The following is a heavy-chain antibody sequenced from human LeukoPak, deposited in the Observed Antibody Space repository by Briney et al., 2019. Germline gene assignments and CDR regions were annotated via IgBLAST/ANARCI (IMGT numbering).Heavy chain of an antibody. CDR2: IKQDGSEK. J-gene: IGHJ4*02. D-gene: IGHD3-10*01. CDR1: GFTFSSYW. CDR3: ARSVLTYYYGSGSYMSGDLDY. Sequence: GGSLRLSCAASGFTFSSYWMSWVRQAPGKGLEWVANIKQDGSEKYYVDSVKGRFTISRDNAKSSLYLQMNSLRAEDTAVYYCARSVLTYYYGSGSYMSGDLDYWGQGTLVTVS. V-gene: IGHV3-7*01.